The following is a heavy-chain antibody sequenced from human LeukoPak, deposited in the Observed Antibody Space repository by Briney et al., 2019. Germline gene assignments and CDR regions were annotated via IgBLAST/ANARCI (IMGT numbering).Heavy chain of an antibody. J-gene: IGHJ3*01. CDR1: GYTFTSYD. V-gene: IGHV1-8*01. D-gene: IGHD6-13*01. Sequence: ASVKVSCKASGYTFTSYDINWMRQASGQGLEWMGWMNPNSGATGYAQKFQGRVTMTRDTSISTAYMELSSLTSEGTAVYYCARDGRGAAAADDPLDLWGQGTTVTVSS. CDR3: ARDGRGAAAADDPLDL. CDR2: MNPNSGAT.